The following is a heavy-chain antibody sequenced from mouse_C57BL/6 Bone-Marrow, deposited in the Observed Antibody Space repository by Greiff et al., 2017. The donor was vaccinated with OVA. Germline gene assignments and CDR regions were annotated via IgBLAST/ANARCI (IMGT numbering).Heavy chain of an antibody. CDR1: GYTFTSYG. CDR3: ARDGYDAMDY. V-gene: IGHV1-81*01. D-gene: IGHD2-3*01. CDR2: IYPRSGNT. J-gene: IGHJ4*01. Sequence: VMLVESGAELARPGASVKLSCKASGYTFTSYGISWVKQRTGQGLEWIGEIYPRSGNTYYNEKFKGKATLTADKSSSTAYMELRSLTSEDSAVYFCARDGYDAMDYWGQGTSVTVSS.